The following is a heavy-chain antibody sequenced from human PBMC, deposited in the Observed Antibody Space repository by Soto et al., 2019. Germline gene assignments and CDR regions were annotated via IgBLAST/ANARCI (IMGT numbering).Heavy chain of an antibody. CDR1: GGSFSGYY. J-gene: IGHJ4*02. CDR3: ARALGDRATDY. CDR2: INHSGST. D-gene: IGHD3-22*01. V-gene: IGHV4-34*01. Sequence: PSETLSLPCAVYGGSFSGYYWSWIRQPPGKGLEWIGEINHSGSTNYNPSLKSRVTISVDTSKNQFSLKLSSVTAADTAVYYCARALGDRATDYWGQGTLVTVSS.